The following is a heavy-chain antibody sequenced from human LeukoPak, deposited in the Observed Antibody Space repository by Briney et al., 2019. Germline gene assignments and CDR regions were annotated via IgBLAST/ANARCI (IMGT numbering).Heavy chain of an antibody. J-gene: IGHJ4*02. V-gene: IGHV3-21*01. D-gene: IGHD3-10*01. CDR1: GFTFGGYA. CDR3: VRDFLGESGAGGY. CDR2: ISPSGNSK. Sequence: GGSLRLSCTASGFTFGGYAMSWVRQAPGKGLEWVSSISPSGNSKYHADSVKGRFTISRDNAENSLYMQMNSLRAEDTGVYYCVRDFLGESGAGGYWGQGTLVTVSS.